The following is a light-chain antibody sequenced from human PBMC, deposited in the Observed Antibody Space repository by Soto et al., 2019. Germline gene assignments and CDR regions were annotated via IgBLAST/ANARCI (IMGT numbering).Light chain of an antibody. J-gene: IGKJ1*01. CDR3: QQYNSYQGT. CDR1: QSISSW. V-gene: IGKV1-5*01. Sequence: DIQMTQSPSTLSASVGDRVTITCRASQSISSWLAWYQQKPGKAPKLLIYAASSLESGVPSRFSGSGSGTEFILTISSLQPEDFATYYCQQYNSYQGTVGQGTKVEIK. CDR2: AAS.